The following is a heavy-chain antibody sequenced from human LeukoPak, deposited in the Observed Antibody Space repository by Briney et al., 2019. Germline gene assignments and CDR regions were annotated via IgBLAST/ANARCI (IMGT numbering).Heavy chain of an antibody. CDR2: ISSSSSYI. Sequence: GGSLRLSCAASGFTFSSYSMNWVRQAPGKGLEWVSSISSSSSYIYYADSVKGRFTISRDNAKNSLYPQMNSLRAEDTAVYYCARETSSFWSAPWRAFDIWGQGTMVTVSS. D-gene: IGHD3-3*01. CDR1: GFTFSSYS. CDR3: ARETSSFWSAPWRAFDI. V-gene: IGHV3-21*01. J-gene: IGHJ3*02.